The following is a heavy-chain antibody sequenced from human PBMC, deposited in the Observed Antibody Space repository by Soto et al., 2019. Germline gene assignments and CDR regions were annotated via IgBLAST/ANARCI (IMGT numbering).Heavy chain of an antibody. CDR2: ISGSGGST. Sequence: GGSLRLSCAASGFTFSSYAMSWVRQAPGKGLEWVSAISGSGGSTYYADSVKGRFTISRDNSKNTPYLQMNSLRAEDTAVYYCARPIVATTSYYYYGMDVWGQGTTVTVSS. D-gene: IGHD5-12*01. J-gene: IGHJ6*02. V-gene: IGHV3-23*01. CDR3: ARPIVATTSYYYYGMDV. CDR1: GFTFSSYA.